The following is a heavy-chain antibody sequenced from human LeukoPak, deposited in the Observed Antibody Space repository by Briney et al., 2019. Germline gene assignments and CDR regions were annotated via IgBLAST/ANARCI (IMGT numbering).Heavy chain of an antibody. CDR2: ISSSSSYI. D-gene: IGHD3-9*01. J-gene: IGHJ4*02. CDR1: GFTFSSYS. CDR3: TKERRRDDILTGSFSD. Sequence: PGGSLRLSCAASGFTFSSYSMNWVRQAPGKGPEWVSSISSSSSYIYYADSVKGRFIIPRDNAKNSLYLQMNSLRAEDTAVYYCTKERRRDDILTGSFSDWGQGILVTVSS. V-gene: IGHV3-21*01.